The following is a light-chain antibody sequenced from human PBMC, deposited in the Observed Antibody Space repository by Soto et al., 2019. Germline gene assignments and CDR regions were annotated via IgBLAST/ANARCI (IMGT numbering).Light chain of an antibody. CDR1: SSDVGGYNY. CDR3: NSYAGSFAV. V-gene: IGLV2-8*01. J-gene: IGLJ2*01. Sequence: QSALTQPPSASGSPGQSVTISCTGTSSDVGGYNYVSWYQQHPGKAPKLMIYEVSKRPSGVPDRFSGSKSGNTASLTVSGLQAEDEADYYCNSYAGSFAVFGGGTKLTVL. CDR2: EVS.